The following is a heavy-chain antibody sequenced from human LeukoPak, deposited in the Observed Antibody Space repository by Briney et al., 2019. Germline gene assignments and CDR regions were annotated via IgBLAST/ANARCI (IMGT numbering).Heavy chain of an antibody. Sequence: ASVKVSCKASGYTFNTYGVGWVRQAPGQGLEWMGWTSVYNGDTHYIQKLQGRVTMTTDRATSTAYMELRSLRADDTAVYYCARVSSTYYDILTAYYGYWGQGTLVTVSS. D-gene: IGHD3-9*01. CDR1: GYTFNTYG. J-gene: IGHJ4*02. CDR3: ARVSSTYYDILTAYYGY. V-gene: IGHV1-18*01. CDR2: TSVYNGDT.